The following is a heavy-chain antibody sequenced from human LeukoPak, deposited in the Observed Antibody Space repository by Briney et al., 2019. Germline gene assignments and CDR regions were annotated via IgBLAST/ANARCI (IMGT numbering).Heavy chain of an antibody. CDR3: TRDHRDDWNPGYYFDY. V-gene: IGHV3-49*04. CDR1: GFAFGDFA. J-gene: IGHJ4*02. CDR2: IKTKVYGGTT. Sequence: PGRSLRLSCAASGFAFGDFAMSWVRQAPGQGLEWVGFIKTKVYGGTTEYAASVKGRFTISRDDSKAIAYLQMNSLKTEDTAVYYCTRDHRDDWNPGYYFDYWGQGTLVTVSS. D-gene: IGHD1-1*01.